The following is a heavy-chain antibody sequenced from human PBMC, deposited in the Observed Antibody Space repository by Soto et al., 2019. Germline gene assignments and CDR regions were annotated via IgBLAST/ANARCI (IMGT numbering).Heavy chain of an antibody. Sequence: EVQLLESGGGLVQPGGSLRLSCAASGFTFSSYAMRWVRQAPVKGLEWVSAISGSGGSTYYADSVKGRFTISRYNSKNTLYLQMNSVRAEDTAVYYCARRGSGRYYDYWVQGTLVTVSS. CDR2: ISGSGGST. J-gene: IGHJ4*02. CDR3: ARRGSGRYYDY. D-gene: IGHD6-19*01. V-gene: IGHV3-23*01. CDR1: GFTFSSYA.